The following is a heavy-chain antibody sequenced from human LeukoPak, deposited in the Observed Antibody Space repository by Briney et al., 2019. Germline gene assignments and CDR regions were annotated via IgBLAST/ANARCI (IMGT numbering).Heavy chain of an antibody. D-gene: IGHD6-19*01. CDR2: ISSSGSTI. J-gene: IGHJ6*03. V-gene: IGHV3-11*04. CDR1: GFTFSDYY. Sequence: PGGSLRLSCAASGFTFSDYYMSWIRQAPGKGLEWVSYISSSGSTIYYADSVKGRFTISRDNAKNSLYLQMNSLRAEDTAAYYCARVGSGWHYYYYYMDVWGKGTTVTVSS. CDR3: ARVGSGWHYYYYYMDV.